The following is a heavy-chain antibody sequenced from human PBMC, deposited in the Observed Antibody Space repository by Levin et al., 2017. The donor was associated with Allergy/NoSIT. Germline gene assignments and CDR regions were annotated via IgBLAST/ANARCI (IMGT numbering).Heavy chain of an antibody. J-gene: IGHJ4*02. CDR1: GFMFGSFG. CDR2: VSYDGSNK. Sequence: TGGSLRLSCAVSGFMFGSFGMHWVRQAPGKGLEWVAAVSYDGSNKYYVDSLKGRFTISRDNSKNTLYLQMNSLRAEDTAVYYCAKGTTSETGYPYYFDYWGQGTLVTVSS. CDR3: AKGTTSETGYPYYFDY. D-gene: IGHD3-9*01. V-gene: IGHV3-30*18.